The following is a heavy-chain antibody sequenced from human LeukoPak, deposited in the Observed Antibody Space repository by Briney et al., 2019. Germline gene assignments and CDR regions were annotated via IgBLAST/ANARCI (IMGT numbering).Heavy chain of an antibody. D-gene: IGHD2-15*01. V-gene: IGHV6-1*01. CDR1: GDSVSSNSAA. Sequence: SQTLSLTCAISGDSVSSNSAAWNWIRQSPSRGLEWLGRTYYRSKWYNDYAVSVKSRITINPDTSKNQFSLKLSSVTAADTAVYYCARRPYCSGGSCPLLRDWGQGTLVTVSS. J-gene: IGHJ4*02. CDR2: TYYRSKWYN. CDR3: ARRPYCSGGSCPLLRD.